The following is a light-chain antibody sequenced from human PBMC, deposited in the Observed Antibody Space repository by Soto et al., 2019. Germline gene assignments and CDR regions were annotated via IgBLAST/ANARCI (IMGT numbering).Light chain of an antibody. Sequence: TTSPSSVSAYAGYRVTITCLASQGINNWLAWYQRKPGKAPELLIYAVSYLQSGVPSRFSGSGSGTDFTLTISSLQPEDFATYFCKQSSAFPLTLGGGTKVDIK. CDR1: QGINNW. J-gene: IGKJ4*01. CDR2: AVS. V-gene: IGKV1-12*01. CDR3: KQSSAFPLT.